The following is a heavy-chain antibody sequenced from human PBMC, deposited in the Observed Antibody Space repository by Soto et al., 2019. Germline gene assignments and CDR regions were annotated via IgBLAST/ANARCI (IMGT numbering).Heavy chain of an antibody. CDR1: GYTFTSYC. D-gene: IGHD6-19*01. Sequence: GASVKVSCKSSGYTFTSYCISWVRQAPGQGLEWMGWISAYNGNTNYAQKLQGRVTMTTDTSTSTAYMELRSLRSDDTAVYYCARGLGVAVAGTEGCMDVWGQGTTVTVSS. V-gene: IGHV1-18*01. CDR3: ARGLGVAVAGTEGCMDV. J-gene: IGHJ6*02. CDR2: ISAYNGNT.